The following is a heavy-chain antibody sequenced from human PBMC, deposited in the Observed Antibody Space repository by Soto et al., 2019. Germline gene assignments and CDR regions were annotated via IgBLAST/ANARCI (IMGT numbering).Heavy chain of an antibody. J-gene: IGHJ5*02. V-gene: IGHV1-46*01. CDR1: GYPFTSYH. CDR2: INPAEGRT. CDR3: ARGREYSFGYNWFDP. D-gene: IGHD5-18*01. Sequence: QVQLVQSAAEVRKPGASVMLSCKTSGYPFTSYHMHWVRQAPGQGLEWMGVINPAEGRTRYSQKFQDRVTKTRDTSSSTVYMELNSLRSEDTAFYFCARGREYSFGYNWFDPWGQGTLVTVSS.